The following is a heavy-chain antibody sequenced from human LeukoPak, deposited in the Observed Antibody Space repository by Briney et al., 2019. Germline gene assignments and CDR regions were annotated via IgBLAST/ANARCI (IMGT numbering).Heavy chain of an antibody. CDR1: GGTFSSYA. J-gene: IGHJ3*02. V-gene: IGHV1-69*05. D-gene: IGHD2-2*01. Sequence: GASVKVSCKASGGTFSSYAISWVRQAPGQGLEWMGGIIPIFGTANYAQKFQGRVTITTDESTSTAYMELSSLRSEDTAVYYCASRPMGYCSSTSCSDAFDIWGQGTMVTVSS. CDR2: IIPIFGTA. CDR3: ASRPMGYCSSTSCSDAFDI.